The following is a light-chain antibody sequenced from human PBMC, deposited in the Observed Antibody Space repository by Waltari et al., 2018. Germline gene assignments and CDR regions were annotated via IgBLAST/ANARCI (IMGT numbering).Light chain of an antibody. Sequence: DILLTQSPAILSLSPGARASLSCRAIQSVTNYLALYQQKPGQAPRPLLYDTSNMATGIPPRFSGSGFGTDFTLTISSLEPEDFAVYYCQQSRDWPLTFGGGTKVEIK. J-gene: IGKJ4*01. V-gene: IGKV3-11*01. CDR3: QQSRDWPLT. CDR1: QSVTNY. CDR2: DTS.